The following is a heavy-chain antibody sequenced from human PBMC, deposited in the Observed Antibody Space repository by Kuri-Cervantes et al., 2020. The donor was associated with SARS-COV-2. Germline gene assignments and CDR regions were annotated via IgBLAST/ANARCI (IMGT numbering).Heavy chain of an antibody. Sequence: SRRPSWSASGFTFSSYSMNWVRQAPGKGLGWVSYISSSRNTIYYADSVKVQFTITRDNPKNSLYRQMNSLRDEDTAVYYCARALDGGVTRYYYYYGMDVWGQGTTVTVSS. CDR3: ARALDGGVTRYYYYYGMDV. CDR2: ISSSRNTI. J-gene: IGHJ6*02. V-gene: IGHV3-48*02. D-gene: IGHD3-3*01. CDR1: GFTFSSYS.